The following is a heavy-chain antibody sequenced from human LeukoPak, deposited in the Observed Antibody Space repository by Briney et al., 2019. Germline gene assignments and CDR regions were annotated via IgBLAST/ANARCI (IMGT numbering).Heavy chain of an antibody. CDR1: GGSVTTSAYY. D-gene: IGHD1-26*01. V-gene: IGHV4-39*01. J-gene: IGHJ4*02. Sequence: SETLSLTCTVSGGSVTTSAYYWAWIRQPPGEGLEWIGTIYPGGTTNYNPSLRSRVTISLATSKNQLSLRLTSVTAADAALYFCAGRSFKGNGFDYWGQGTLVTVSS. CDR2: IYPGGTT. CDR3: AGRSFKGNGFDY.